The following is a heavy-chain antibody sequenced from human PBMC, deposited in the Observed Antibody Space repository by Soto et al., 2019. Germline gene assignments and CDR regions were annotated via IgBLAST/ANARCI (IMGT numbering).Heavy chain of an antibody. CDR3: ARGRDFWSGSCMDV. CDR2: IYYSGST. Sequence: SETLSLTCTVSGGSISSYYWSWIRQPPGKGLEWIGYIYYSGSTNYNPSLKSRVTISVDTSKNQFSLKLSSVTAADAAVYYCARGRDFWSGSCMDVWGQGTTVTVSS. V-gene: IGHV4-59*01. D-gene: IGHD3-3*01. CDR1: GGSISSYY. J-gene: IGHJ6*02.